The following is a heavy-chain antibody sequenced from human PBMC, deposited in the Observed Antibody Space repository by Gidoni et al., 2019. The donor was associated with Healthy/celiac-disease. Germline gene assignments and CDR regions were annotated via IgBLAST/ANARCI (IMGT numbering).Heavy chain of an antibody. D-gene: IGHD3-3*01. V-gene: IGHV4-59*01. Sequence: QVQLQESGPGLVKPSETLSLTCTVSGGSISSYYWSWIRQPPGKGLEWIGYIYYSGSTNYNPSLKSRVTISVDTSKNQFSLKLSSVTAADTAVYYCARDGYYDFWSGYYTGISVQYGMDVWGQGTTVTVSS. CDR2: IYYSGST. J-gene: IGHJ6*02. CDR1: GGSISSYY. CDR3: ARDGYYDFWSGYYTGISVQYGMDV.